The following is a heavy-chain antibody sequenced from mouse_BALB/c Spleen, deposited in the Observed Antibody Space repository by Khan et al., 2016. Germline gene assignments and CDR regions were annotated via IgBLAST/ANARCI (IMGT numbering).Heavy chain of an antibody. CDR3: AREAYGAWFAY. D-gene: IGHD1-1*01. CDR1: GYTFTSYT. V-gene: IGHV1-4*01. CDR2: INPSSGYT. Sequence: QVQLQQSGAELARPGASVKMSCKASGYTFTSYTMHWVKQRPGQGLEWIGYINPSSGYTNYNQKFKDKATLTADKSSSTAYMQLSSLTSEDSAVYCCAREAYGAWFAYWGQGTLVTVSA. J-gene: IGHJ3*01.